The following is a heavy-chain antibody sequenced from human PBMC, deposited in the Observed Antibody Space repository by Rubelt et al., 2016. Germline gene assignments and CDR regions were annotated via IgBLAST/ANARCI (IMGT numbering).Heavy chain of an antibody. CDR3: AREASSSRVDDCVC. D-gene: IGHD6-13*01. Sequence: EVQLVESGGGLVQPGGSLRLSCAASGFTFSTYRMHWVRQAPGKGLVWVSRITRDGTGTTYADSVKGRFTISRDNAKNTLYLQMNSLSAGDAAVYYCAREASSSRVDDCVCWGQGTLVTVSS. J-gene: IGHJ4*02. V-gene: IGHV3-74*01. CDR2: ITRDGTGT. CDR1: GFTFSTYR.